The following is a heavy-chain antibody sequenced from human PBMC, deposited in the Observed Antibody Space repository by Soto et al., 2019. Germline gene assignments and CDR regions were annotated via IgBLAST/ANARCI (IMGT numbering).Heavy chain of an antibody. CDR1: GGSISSGGYY. CDR2: VYYSGST. Sequence: SETLSLTCTVSGGSISSGGYYWSWIRQHPGKGLEWIGYVYYSGSTYYNPSLKSRVTISVDTSKSQFSLKLSSVTAADTAVYYCAGGDYYHSSGYYFYYYTMDFWGQGTTVTVSS. D-gene: IGHD3-22*01. V-gene: IGHV4-31*03. CDR3: AGGDYYHSSGYYFYYYTMDF. J-gene: IGHJ6*02.